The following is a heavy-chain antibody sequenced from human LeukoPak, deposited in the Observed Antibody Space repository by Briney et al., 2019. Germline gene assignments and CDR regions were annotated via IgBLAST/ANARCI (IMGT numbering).Heavy chain of an antibody. V-gene: IGHV1-69*04. CDR1: GYTFTGYY. CDR3: ARVRSPVGFDI. CDR2: IIPILGIA. J-gene: IGHJ3*02. Sequence: GASVKVSCKASGYTFTGYYMHWVRQAPGQGLEWMGRIIPILGIANYAQKFQGRVTITADKSTSTAYMELSSLRSEDTAVYYCARVRSPVGFDIWGQGTMVTVSS.